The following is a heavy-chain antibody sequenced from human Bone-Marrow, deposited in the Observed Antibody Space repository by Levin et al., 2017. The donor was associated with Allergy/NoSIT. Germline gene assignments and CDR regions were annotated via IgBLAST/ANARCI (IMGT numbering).Heavy chain of an antibody. J-gene: IGHJ4*02. Sequence: SETLSLTCTVSGDSVSTSTYYWDWIRQPPGEGLEWIATIHYTGISYSNPSLKSRVTISVDTSKNQFSLKLTSVTAADTAVYYCARRYGPGSYYDYWGQGTLVSVSS. CDR3: ARRYGPGSYYDY. CDR2: IHYTGIS. CDR1: GDSVSTSTYY. V-gene: IGHV4-39*01. D-gene: IGHD3-10*01.